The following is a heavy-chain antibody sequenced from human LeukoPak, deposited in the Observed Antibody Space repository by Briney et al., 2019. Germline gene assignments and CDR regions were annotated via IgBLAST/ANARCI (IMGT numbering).Heavy chain of an antibody. CDR2: IYYSGST. D-gene: IGHD5-24*01. CDR1: GFTFSNAW. CDR3: ARGPRQRWLHRVLFNAFDT. V-gene: IGHV4-4*02. J-gene: IGHJ3*02. Sequence: PGGSLRPSCAASGFTFSNAWMSWGRQAPGKGLEWIGSIYYSGSTYYNPSLKSRATISVDTSKNQFSLKLSSVTAADTAVYYCARGPRQRWLHRVLFNAFDTWGQGTMVTVSS.